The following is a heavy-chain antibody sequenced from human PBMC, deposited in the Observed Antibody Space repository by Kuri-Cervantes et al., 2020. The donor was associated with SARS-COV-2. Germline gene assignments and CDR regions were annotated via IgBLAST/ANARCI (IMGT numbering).Heavy chain of an antibody. J-gene: IGHJ6*02. D-gene: IGHD2-15*01. CDR2: IYYSGST. CDR3: ARGGLGYCSGGSCYAYYYYGMDV. V-gene: IGHV4-59*01. CDR1: GSSISSYY. Sequence: SETLSLTCTVSGSSISSYYWSWIRQPPGKGLEWIGYIYYSGSTNYNPSLKSRVTISVDTSKNQFSLKLSSVTAADTAVYYCARGGLGYCSGGSCYAYYYYGMDVWGQGTTVTVSS.